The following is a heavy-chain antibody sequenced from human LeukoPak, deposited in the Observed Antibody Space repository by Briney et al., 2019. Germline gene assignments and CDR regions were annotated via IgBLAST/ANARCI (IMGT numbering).Heavy chain of an antibody. CDR1: GFTFSSYG. Sequence: GGSLRLSCAASGFTFSSYGMHWVRQAPGKGLEWVSAISGSGGSTYYADSVKGRFTISRDNSKNTLYLQMNSLRAEGTAVYYCAKGRYGSGKGDYFDYWGQGTLVTVSS. CDR2: ISGSGGST. V-gene: IGHV3-23*01. D-gene: IGHD3-10*01. J-gene: IGHJ4*02. CDR3: AKGRYGSGKGDYFDY.